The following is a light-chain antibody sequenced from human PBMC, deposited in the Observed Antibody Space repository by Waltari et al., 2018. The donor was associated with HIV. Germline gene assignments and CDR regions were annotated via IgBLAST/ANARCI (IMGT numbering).Light chain of an antibody. CDR1: SSDIGGYKF. CDR2: DVS. CDR3: SSFTSRRILV. Sequence: QSALTQPASVSGSPGQSITISCTGTSSDIGGYKFVSWYQQHPGKAPKRLIEDVSNRPSGVSDRFSGSKSGNTASLTISGLQPEDEADYHCSSFTSRRILVFGGGTKLTL. V-gene: IGLV2-14*03. J-gene: IGLJ2*01.